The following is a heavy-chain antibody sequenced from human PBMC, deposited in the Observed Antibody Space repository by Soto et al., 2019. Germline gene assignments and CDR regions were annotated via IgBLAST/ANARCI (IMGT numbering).Heavy chain of an antibody. CDR2: IYYSGST. CDR3: ASSGYYYGMDV. CDR1: GGSISTYY. D-gene: IGHD3-10*01. V-gene: IGHV4-59*08. J-gene: IGHJ6*02. Sequence: SETLSLTCTVSGGSISTYYWSWIRQPPGKGLEWIGYIYYSGSTNYNPSLKSRVTISIDTSKNQFSLKVSSVTAADTAVYYCASSGYYYGMDVWGQGTTVTVSS.